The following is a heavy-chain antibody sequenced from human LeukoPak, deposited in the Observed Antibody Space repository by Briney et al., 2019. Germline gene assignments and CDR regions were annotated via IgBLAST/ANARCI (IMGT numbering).Heavy chain of an antibody. CDR1: GDSISSYY. CDR3: ARRDHADAFDI. CDR2: IYYSGST. Sequence: PSETLSLTCTVSGDSISSYYWSWIRQPPGKGLEWIGYIYYSGSTNYNPSLKNRVTISVDRSRNHFSLILSSVTAADTAVYYCARRDHADAFDIWGQGTMVTVSS. V-gene: IGHV4-59*01. D-gene: IGHD1-14*01. J-gene: IGHJ3*02.